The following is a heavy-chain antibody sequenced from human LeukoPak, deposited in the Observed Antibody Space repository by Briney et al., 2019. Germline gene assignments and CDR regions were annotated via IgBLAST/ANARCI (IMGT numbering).Heavy chain of an antibody. D-gene: IGHD4-17*01. CDR2: ISGDGSST. V-gene: IGHV3-74*01. J-gene: IGHJ4*02. CDR3: VRVEGTVTIFH. CDR1: GFTFSSYW. Sequence: GGSLRLSCAASGFTFSSYWMHWVRQAPEKGLVWVSRISGDGSSTSYADSVKGRFTISRDNAKNTLYLQMNSLRAEDTAVYYCVRVEGTVTIFHWGQGTLVTVSS.